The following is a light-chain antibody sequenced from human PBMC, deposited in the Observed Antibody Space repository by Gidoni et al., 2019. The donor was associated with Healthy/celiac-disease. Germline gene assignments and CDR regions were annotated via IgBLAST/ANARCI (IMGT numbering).Light chain of an antibody. V-gene: IGKV3-20*01. CDR3: QQHGSSPLT. Sequence: EIVLTQSPGTLSLSPGERATLSGRASQSVSSNYLAWYQQKPGQAPRLLIYGASSSATGIPDRFSGSGSGTDFTLTISRLEPEDFAVYYCQQHGSSPLTFGGGTKVEIK. J-gene: IGKJ4*01. CDR1: QSVSSNY. CDR2: GAS.